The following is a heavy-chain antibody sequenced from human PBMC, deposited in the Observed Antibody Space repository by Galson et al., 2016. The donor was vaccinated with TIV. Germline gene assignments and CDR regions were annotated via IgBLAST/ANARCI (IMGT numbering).Heavy chain of an antibody. D-gene: IGHD6-19*01. CDR3: AREDNSGWHGFDS. J-gene: IGHJ4*02. Sequence: SLRLSCAASGFKFSNFGMHWVRQAPGKGLEWVAVVWHDGRTKYYGDSVKGRFTVSRENSRNVLSLQMNSLRVDDTAIYYCAREDNSGWHGFDSWGQGTPVSVSS. V-gene: IGHV3-33*01. CDR1: GFKFSNFG. CDR2: VWHDGRTK.